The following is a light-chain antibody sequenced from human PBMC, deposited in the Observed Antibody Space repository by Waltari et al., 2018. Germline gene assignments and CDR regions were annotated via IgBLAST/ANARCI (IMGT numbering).Light chain of an antibody. Sequence: QAVLTQPASLSASPGASASLTCTLRSGINVGTYRIYWYQQKPGSPPHYLLRYKSDSDKQQGSGVPSRFSGSKDASANAAILLISVLQSEDEADYYCMIWHSSAWVFGGGTKLTVL. CDR1: SGINVGTYR. CDR2: YKSDSDK. V-gene: IGLV5-45*01. CDR3: MIWHSSAWV. J-gene: IGLJ3*02.